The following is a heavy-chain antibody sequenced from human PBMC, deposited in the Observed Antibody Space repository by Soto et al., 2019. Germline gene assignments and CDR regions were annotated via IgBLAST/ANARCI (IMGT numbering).Heavy chain of an antibody. CDR2: IYYSGST. Sequence: SETLSLTCTVSGGSISSSSYYWGWIRQPPGKGLEWIGSIYYSGSTYYNPSLKSRVTISVDTSKNQFSLKLSSVTAADTAVYYCARRGYSYGRYYYYGMDVWGQGTTVT. D-gene: IGHD5-18*01. CDR1: GGSISSSSYY. V-gene: IGHV4-39*01. CDR3: ARRGYSYGRYYYYGMDV. J-gene: IGHJ6*02.